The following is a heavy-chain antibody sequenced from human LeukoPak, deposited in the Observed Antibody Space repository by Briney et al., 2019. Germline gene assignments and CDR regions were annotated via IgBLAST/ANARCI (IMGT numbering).Heavy chain of an antibody. D-gene: IGHD3-16*02. Sequence: PGESLRLSCAASGFTFSSYWMSWVRQAPGKGLEWVANIKQDGSEKYYVDSVKGRFTISRDNAKNSLYLQMNSLRAEDTAVYYCARERRPLIMITFGGVIARIDYWGQGTLVTVSS. J-gene: IGHJ4*02. CDR3: ARERRPLIMITFGGVIARIDY. CDR1: GFTFSSYW. V-gene: IGHV3-7*01. CDR2: IKQDGSEK.